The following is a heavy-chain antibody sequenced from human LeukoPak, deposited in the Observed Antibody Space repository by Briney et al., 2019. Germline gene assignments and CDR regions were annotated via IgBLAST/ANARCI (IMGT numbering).Heavy chain of an antibody. D-gene: IGHD5-24*01. V-gene: IGHV1-69*13. CDR2: IIPIFGTA. J-gene: IGHJ5*02. CDR1: GGTFSSYA. Sequence: SVKVSCKASGGTFSSYAISWVRQAPGQGLEWMGGIIPIFGTANYAQKFQGRITITADESTSTAYIELSSLGSEDTAVYYCAREASRDGYNYAHPHWFDPWGQGTLVTVSS. CDR3: AREASRDGYNYAHPHWFDP.